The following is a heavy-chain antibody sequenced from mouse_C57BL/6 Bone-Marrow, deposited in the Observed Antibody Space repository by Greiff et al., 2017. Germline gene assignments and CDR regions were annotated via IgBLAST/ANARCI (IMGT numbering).Heavy chain of an antibody. D-gene: IGHD2-3*01. J-gene: IGHJ4*01. CDR1: GFTFSDYG. V-gene: IGHV5-17*01. Sequence: EVQLVESGGGLVKPGGSLKLSCAASGFTFSDYGMHWVRQAPEKGLEWVAYISSGSSTIYYADTVKGRFTISRDHAKNTLFLQMTGLWAEDTAMYYCGRDGAMDYWGQGTSVTVSS. CDR3: GRDGAMDY. CDR2: ISSGSSTI.